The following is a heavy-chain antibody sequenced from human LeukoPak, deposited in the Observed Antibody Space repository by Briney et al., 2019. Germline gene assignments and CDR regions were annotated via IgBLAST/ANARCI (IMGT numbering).Heavy chain of an antibody. J-gene: IGHJ4*02. Sequence: GGSLRLSCTASTRYFTNYWMHWVRQVPGKGLEWVSVISGSGHSTDYAEFVKGRFTVSRDNSKNTLYLQMNSLRADDTAVYYCARRAGAYSHPYDYWGQGTLVTVSS. CDR1: TRYFTNYW. D-gene: IGHD4/OR15-4a*01. CDR2: ISGSGHST. V-gene: IGHV3-23*01. CDR3: ARRAGAYSHPYDY.